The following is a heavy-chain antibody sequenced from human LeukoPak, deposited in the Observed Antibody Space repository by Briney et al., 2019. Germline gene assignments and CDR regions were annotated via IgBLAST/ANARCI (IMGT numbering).Heavy chain of an antibody. J-gene: IGHJ4*02. D-gene: IGHD3-22*01. Sequence: SETLSLTCAVYGGSFSGYYWSWIRQPPGKGLEWIGEINHSGSTNYNPSLKSRVTISVDTSKNQFSLKLSPVTAADTAVYYCARDYYDSSGYYYGIHDYWGQGTLVTVSS. CDR1: GGSFSGYY. CDR2: INHSGST. V-gene: IGHV4-34*01. CDR3: ARDYYDSSGYYYGIHDY.